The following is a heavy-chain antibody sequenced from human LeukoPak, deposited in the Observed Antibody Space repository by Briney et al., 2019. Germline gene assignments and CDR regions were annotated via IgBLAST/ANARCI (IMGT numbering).Heavy chain of an antibody. J-gene: IGHJ5*02. V-gene: IGHV3-23*01. Sequence: GGSLRLSCADSGFSFTSYWMTWVRQAPGKGLEWVSAISGSGGSTYYADSVKGRVTISRDNSKNTLSLQMKSLRAEDTAVYYCAKARMSSGTNWFGPWGQGTLVTVSS. CDR3: AKARMSSGTNWFGP. CDR2: ISGSGGST. CDR1: GFSFTSYW. D-gene: IGHD6-19*01.